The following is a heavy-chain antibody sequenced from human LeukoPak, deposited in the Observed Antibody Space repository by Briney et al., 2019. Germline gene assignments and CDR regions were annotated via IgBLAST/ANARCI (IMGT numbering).Heavy chain of an antibody. CDR3: AKGGGYEAQYYYYYLDV. D-gene: IGHD5-12*01. CDR1: GFTFSSYG. V-gene: IGHV3-30*02. CDR2: IRYDGSNK. J-gene: IGHJ6*03. Sequence: GGSLRLSCAASGFTFSSYGMYWVRQAPGKGLEWVAFIRYDGSNKYYADSVKGRFTVSRDDSKNTLYLQMKSLRAEDTAVYYCAKGGGYEAQYYYYYLDVWGKGTTVTISS.